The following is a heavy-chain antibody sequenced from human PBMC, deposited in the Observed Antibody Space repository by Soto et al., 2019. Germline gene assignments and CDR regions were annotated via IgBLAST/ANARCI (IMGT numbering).Heavy chain of an antibody. CDR3: ARGSYASNFDY. V-gene: IGHV4-4*02. CDR1: GGSIGSSNW. J-gene: IGHJ4*02. D-gene: IGHD2-2*01. Sequence: SSETLSLTCAVSGGSIGSSNWWSWFRQPPGKGLEWIGEIYHRGGTNYNPSLKSRVTISVDKSKNQFSLKLTSVTAADSAVYYCARGSYASNFDYWGQGTLVTVSS. CDR2: IYHRGGT.